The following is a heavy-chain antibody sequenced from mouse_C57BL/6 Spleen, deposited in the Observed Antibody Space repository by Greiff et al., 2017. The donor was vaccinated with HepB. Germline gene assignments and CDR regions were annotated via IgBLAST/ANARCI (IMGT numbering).Heavy chain of an antibody. Sequence: EVQLVESGGGLVQPKGSLKLSCAASGFSFNTYAMNWVRQAPGKGLEWVARIRSKSNNYATYYADSVKDRFTISRDDSESMLYLQMNNLKTEDTAMYYCVLNYYGSYFDVWGTGTTVTVSS. V-gene: IGHV10-1*01. CDR1: GFSFNTYA. CDR3: VLNYYGSYFDV. J-gene: IGHJ1*03. D-gene: IGHD1-1*01. CDR2: IRSKSNNYAT.